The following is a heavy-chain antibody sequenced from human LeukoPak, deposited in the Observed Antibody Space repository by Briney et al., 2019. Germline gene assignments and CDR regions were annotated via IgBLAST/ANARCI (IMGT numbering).Heavy chain of an antibody. V-gene: IGHV3-9*01. CDR1: GFTFDDYA. Sequence: PGGSLRLSCAASGFTFDDYAMHWVRQAPGKGLEWVSGISWNSGSIGYADSVKGRFTISRDNAKNSLYLQMNSLRAEDTALYYCAKAAYYSGSYYGGDAFDIWGQGTMVTVSS. CDR3: AKAAYYSGSYYGGDAFDI. J-gene: IGHJ3*02. D-gene: IGHD1-26*01. CDR2: ISWNSGSI.